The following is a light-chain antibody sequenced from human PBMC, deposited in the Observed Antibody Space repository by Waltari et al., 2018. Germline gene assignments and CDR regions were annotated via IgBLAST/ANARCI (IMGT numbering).Light chain of an antibody. CDR2: GAS. J-gene: IGKJ1*01. CDR3: QHHLRLPAT. Sequence: TVLTQSPGPLSLSPGERATLACRASQNVSTFLACYQQKHGQAPRLLIYGASSRATGIPDRFSGGGSGTDFSLTISRLEPEDFAVYYCQHHLRLPATFGQGTKVDIK. V-gene: IGKV3-20*01. CDR1: QNVSTF.